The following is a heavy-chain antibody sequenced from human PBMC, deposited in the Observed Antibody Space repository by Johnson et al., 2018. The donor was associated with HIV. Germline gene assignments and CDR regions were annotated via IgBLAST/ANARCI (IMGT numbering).Heavy chain of an antibody. D-gene: IGHD6-19*01. Sequence: QLVESGGGLVQPGRSLRLSCTASGFTVSSNYMNWVRQAPGKGLDWVSLIYSGDSTYYADSVKGRFSISRDNSKNTLYLQMNSLRAEDTAVYYCARTPMEQWLAHDIWGQGTMVTVSS. V-gene: IGHV3-66*01. CDR1: GFTVSSNY. CDR2: IYSGDST. J-gene: IGHJ3*02. CDR3: ARTPMEQWLAHDI.